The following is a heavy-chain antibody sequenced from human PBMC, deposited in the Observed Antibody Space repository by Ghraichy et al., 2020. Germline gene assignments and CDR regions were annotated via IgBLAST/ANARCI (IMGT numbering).Heavy chain of an antibody. CDR3: ARGALSMGVDN. Sequence: LSLTCAASGFTFSDYYMNWIRQAPGKGLEWVSYISNSGSPTYYADSVKGRFTISRDNAKNSLYLQMNSLRVEDTAVYYCARGALSMGVDNWGQRTLVTVSS. V-gene: IGHV3-11*01. J-gene: IGHJ4*02. D-gene: IGHD3-16*01. CDR2: ISNSGSPT. CDR1: GFTFSDYY.